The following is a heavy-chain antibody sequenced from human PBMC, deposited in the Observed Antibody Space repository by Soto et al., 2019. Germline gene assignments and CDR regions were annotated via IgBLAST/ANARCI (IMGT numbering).Heavy chain of an antibody. CDR1: GCTFSSYA. D-gene: IGHD2-21*01. J-gene: IGHJ6*02. CDR3: AREVMATKPHDYGMDV. V-gene: IGHV1-69*01. CDR2: IIPIFGTA. Sequence: QVQLVQSGAEVKKPGSSVKVSCKASGCTFSSYAISWVRQAPGQGLEWMGGIIPIFGTANYAKKFQGRVTFTADQSTSTAYMELSSLRSEDTAVYCCAREVMATKPHDYGMDVWGQGTTVTVSS.